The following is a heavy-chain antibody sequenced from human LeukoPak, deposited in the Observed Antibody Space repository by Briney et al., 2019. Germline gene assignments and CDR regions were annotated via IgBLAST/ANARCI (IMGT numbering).Heavy chain of an antibody. CDR2: ISAYNGNT. CDR1: GYTFTGYG. CDR3: ARDVQIYCSSTSCYVDYDAFDI. J-gene: IGHJ3*02. Sequence: ASVKVSCKASGYTFTGYGISWVRQAPGQGLEWMGWISAYNGNTNYAQKLQGRVTMTTDTSTSTAYMELRSLRSDDTAVYYCARDVQIYCSSTSCYVDYDAFDIWGQGTMVTVSS. D-gene: IGHD2-2*01. V-gene: IGHV1-18*01.